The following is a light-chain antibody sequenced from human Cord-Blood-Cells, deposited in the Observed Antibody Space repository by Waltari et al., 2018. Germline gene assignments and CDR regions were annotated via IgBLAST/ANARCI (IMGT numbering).Light chain of an antibody. CDR3: MQGTHWLWT. V-gene: IGKV2-30*02. Sequence: DVVMTQSPLSLPVTLGQPASISCRSSQSLVHSDGNTYLNWFQQRPGQSPRRLIYKVSIRDSGVPDRFSGGGSGTDFTLKISRVEAEDVGVYYCMQGTHWLWTFGQGTKVEIK. J-gene: IGKJ1*01. CDR1: QSLVHSDGNTY. CDR2: KVS.